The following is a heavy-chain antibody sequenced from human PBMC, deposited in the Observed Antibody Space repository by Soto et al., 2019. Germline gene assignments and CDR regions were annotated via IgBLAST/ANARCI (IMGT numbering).Heavy chain of an antibody. D-gene: IGHD3-16*01. Sequence: GASVKVSCTASGYTFTSYGISWVRQAPGQGLEWMGWISAYNGNTNYAQKLQGRVTMTTDTSTSTAYMELRSLRSDDTAVYYCARDVLGVYGHYYYMDVWGKGTTVTVSS. CDR3: ARDVLGVYGHYYYMDV. J-gene: IGHJ6*03. V-gene: IGHV1-18*01. CDR2: ISAYNGNT. CDR1: GYTFTSYG.